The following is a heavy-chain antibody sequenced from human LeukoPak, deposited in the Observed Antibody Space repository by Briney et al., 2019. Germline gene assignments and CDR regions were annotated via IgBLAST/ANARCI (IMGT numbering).Heavy chain of an antibody. CDR2: ISYDGSNK. Sequence: GGSLRLSCAASGFTLSSYGMHCVREAPGEGLGWVAVISYDGSNKYYADPVKGRFTISRDNSKNTLYLQMNSLRAEDTAEYYCATHAREPVDYWGEGTLVTLSS. CDR3: ATHAREPVDY. J-gene: IGHJ4*02. D-gene: IGHD1-26*01. V-gene: IGHV3-30*03. CDR1: GFTLSSYG.